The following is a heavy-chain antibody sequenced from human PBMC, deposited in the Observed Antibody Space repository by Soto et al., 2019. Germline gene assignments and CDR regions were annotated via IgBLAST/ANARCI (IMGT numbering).Heavy chain of an antibody. J-gene: IGHJ3*01. CDR1: GFTFNNYG. V-gene: IGHV3-30*18. CDR3: AKDQGIAASHGID. D-gene: IGHD6-13*01. CDR2: ISNDGSDK. Sequence: QVQLVESGGGVVQPGRSLRLSCAASGFTFNNYGMHWVRQAPGKGLEWVAVISNDGSDKYYADSVKGRLTISRDNSKNTVYLQMNSLRAEETAVYSCAKDQGIAASHGIDWGQGTMVTVSS.